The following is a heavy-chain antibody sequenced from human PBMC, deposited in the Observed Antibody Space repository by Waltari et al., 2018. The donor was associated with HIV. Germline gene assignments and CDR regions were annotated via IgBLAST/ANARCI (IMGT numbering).Heavy chain of an antibody. D-gene: IGHD3-10*01. CDR3: ARGRVQVRGAMYYFDY. Sequence: QVQLVQSGAEVKKPGASVKVSCKASGYTFTSYDINWGRQATGQGLEWMGWMNPNSGNTGNPQKFQGRVTMTRNTSISTAYMELSSLRSEDTAVYYCARGRVQVRGAMYYFDYWGQGTLVTVSS. V-gene: IGHV1-8*01. J-gene: IGHJ4*02. CDR2: MNPNSGNT. CDR1: GYTFTSYD.